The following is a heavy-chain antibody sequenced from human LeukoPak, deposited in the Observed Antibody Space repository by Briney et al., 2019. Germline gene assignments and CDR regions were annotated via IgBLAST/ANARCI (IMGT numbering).Heavy chain of an antibody. D-gene: IGHD2-8*02. CDR3: ARTKTTGVFDY. CDR2: IYTSGST. V-gene: IGHV4-4*07. Sequence: SETLSLTCTVSGGSISSYYWSWIRQPAGKELEWIGRIYTSGSTNYNPSLKSRVTMSVDTSKNQFSLKLTSVTAADTAVYYCARTKTTGVFDYWGQGTLVTVSS. CDR1: GGSISSYY. J-gene: IGHJ4*02.